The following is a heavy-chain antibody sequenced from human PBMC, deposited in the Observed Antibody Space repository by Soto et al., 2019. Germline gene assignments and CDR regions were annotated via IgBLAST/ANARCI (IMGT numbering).Heavy chain of an antibody. D-gene: IGHD4-17*01. CDR2: ISYDGSNK. V-gene: IGHV3-30*18. CDR3: AKDRGYGDYGYFDY. J-gene: IGHJ4*02. Sequence: QVQLVESGGGVVQPGRSLRLSCAASGFTFSSYGMHWVRQAPGKGLEWVAVISYDGSNKYYADSVKGRFTISRDNSKNTLYLQMNSLRAEDTAVYYSAKDRGYGDYGYFDYWGQGTLVTVSS. CDR1: GFTFSSYG.